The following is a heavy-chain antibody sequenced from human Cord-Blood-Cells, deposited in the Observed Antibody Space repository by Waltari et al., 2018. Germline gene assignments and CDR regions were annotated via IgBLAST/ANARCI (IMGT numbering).Heavy chain of an antibody. V-gene: IGHV4-34*01. CDR3: ARGSYDYVWGSYRYTRRYFDY. Sequence: QVQLQQWGAGLLKPSETLSLTCAVYGGSFSGYYWSWIRQPPGKGLEWIGEINHSGSTNYNPSLKSRVTISVDTSKNQCSLKLSSVTAADTAVYYCARGSYDYVWGSYRYTRRYFDYWGQGTLVTVSS. CDR2: INHSGST. J-gene: IGHJ4*02. CDR1: GGSFSGYY. D-gene: IGHD3-16*02.